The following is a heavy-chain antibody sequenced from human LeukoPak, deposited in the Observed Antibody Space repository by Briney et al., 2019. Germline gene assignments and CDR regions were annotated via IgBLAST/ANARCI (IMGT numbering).Heavy chain of an antibody. V-gene: IGHV3-7*01. Sequence: GGSLRLSCVASGFTFGSHWMHWVCQAPGKGLEWVANIKQDGSAKNYVDSVKGRFTISRDNAQNSLYLQMNNLRAEDTAVYYCARYGVCSGGSCSLGDYWGQGTLVTVSS. CDR2: IKQDGSAK. J-gene: IGHJ4*02. CDR1: GFTFGSHW. CDR3: ARYGVCSGGSCSLGDY. D-gene: IGHD2-15*01.